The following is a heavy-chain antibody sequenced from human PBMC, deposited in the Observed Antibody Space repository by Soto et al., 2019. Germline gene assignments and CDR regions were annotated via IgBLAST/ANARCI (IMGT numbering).Heavy chain of an antibody. Sequence: EVQLVESGGGLVKPGGSLRLYCSMNWVRQAPGKGLEWVSSISSSSSNIYYADAVKGRFTMSRDNAKNLVYLQMNSLSAEDTAVYYCARDGGRRGGGYFDLWGRGTLVTVSS. CDR1: S. D-gene: IGHD1-26*01. J-gene: IGHJ2*01. CDR3: ARDGGRRGGGYFDL. V-gene: IGHV3-21*06. CDR2: ISSSSSNI.